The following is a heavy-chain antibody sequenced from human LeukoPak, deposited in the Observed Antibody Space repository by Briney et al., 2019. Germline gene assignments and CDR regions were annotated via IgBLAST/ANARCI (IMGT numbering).Heavy chain of an antibody. Sequence: GGSLRLSCAASGFTFSSYWMSWVRQAPGKGLEWVANIKQDGSEKYYVDSVKGRFTISRDNAKNSLYLQMNSLRYDDTAVYFCARDMVTTNTLYALDIWGQGTMITVSS. CDR2: IKQDGSEK. CDR1: GFTFSSYW. D-gene: IGHD2-21*02. J-gene: IGHJ3*02. V-gene: IGHV3-7*03. CDR3: ARDMVTTNTLYALDI.